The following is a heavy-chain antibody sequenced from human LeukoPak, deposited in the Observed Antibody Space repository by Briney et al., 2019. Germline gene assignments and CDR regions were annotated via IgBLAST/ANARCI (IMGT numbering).Heavy chain of an antibody. J-gene: IGHJ4*02. CDR1: GFTFNSYS. CDR3: ARDLPPLDY. CDR2: ISYDGSNQ. V-gene: IGHV3-30*03. Sequence: GRSLRLSCAASGFTFNSYSMHWVRQAPGKGLEWVAVISYDGSNQYYADSVKGRFTISRDNSKNTLYLQMNSLRVEDTAVYYCARDLPPLDYWGQGTLVTASS.